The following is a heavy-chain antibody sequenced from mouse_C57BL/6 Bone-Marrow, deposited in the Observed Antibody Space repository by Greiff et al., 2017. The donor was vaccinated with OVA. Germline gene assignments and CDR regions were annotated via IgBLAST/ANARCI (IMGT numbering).Heavy chain of an antibody. CDR3: ARGRYENAMDY. CDR2: IYPGSGST. V-gene: IGHV1-55*01. D-gene: IGHD1-1*01. Sequence: VQLQQPGAELVKPGASVKMSCTASGYTFTSYWITWVKQRPGQGLEWIGDIYPGSGSTTYNEKFKSKATLTVDTSSSTAYMQLSSLTSEDSAVYYCARGRYENAMDYWGQGTSVTVSS. CDR1: GYTFTSYW. J-gene: IGHJ4*01.